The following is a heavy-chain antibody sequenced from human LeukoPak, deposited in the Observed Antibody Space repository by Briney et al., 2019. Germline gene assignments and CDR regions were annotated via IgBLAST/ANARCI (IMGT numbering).Heavy chain of an antibody. V-gene: IGHV3-7*01. CDR3: AKSGSSWEYYFHS. D-gene: IGHD6-13*01. Sequence: PGGSLRLSCAASGFTLSSYWMSWVRQAPGKGLEWVANIKEDGSEKYYVDSVKGRFSISRDNSKSTLYLQMNSLRAEDTALYYCAKSGSSWEYYFHSWGQGTLVTVSS. J-gene: IGHJ4*02. CDR2: IKEDGSEK. CDR1: GFTLSSYW.